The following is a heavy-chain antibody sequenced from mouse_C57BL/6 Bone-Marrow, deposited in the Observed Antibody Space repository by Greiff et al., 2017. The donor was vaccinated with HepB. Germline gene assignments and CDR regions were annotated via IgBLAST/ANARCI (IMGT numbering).Heavy chain of an antibody. CDR1: GFTFSDYG. D-gene: IGHD4-1*01. V-gene: IGHV5-15*04. Sequence: DVMLVESGGGLVQPGGSPKLSCAASGFTFSDYGMAWVRQAPRKGPEWVGCISNLAYSIYYADTVTGRFTISRENAKNTLYLDMSSLRSEDTAMYYCARRLTGDWYFDVWGTGTTVTVSS. CDR2: ISNLAYSI. CDR3: ARRLTGDWYFDV. J-gene: IGHJ1*03.